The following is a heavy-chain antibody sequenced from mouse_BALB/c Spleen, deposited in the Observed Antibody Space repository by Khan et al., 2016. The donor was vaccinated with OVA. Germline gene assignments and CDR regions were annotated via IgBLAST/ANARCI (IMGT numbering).Heavy chain of an antibody. Sequence: EVQLQESGGGLVKPGGSLKVSCAASGFTFSNYAMSWVRQTPEKRLEWVASISTGDTTYYPDSVKGRFTISRDNARNILYLQMSSLRSDDTAMYYCARDYWVDYWGQGTLATVSA. J-gene: IGHJ3*01. CDR1: GFTFSNYA. V-gene: IGHV5-6-5*01. CDR3: ARDYWVDY. CDR2: ISTGDTT.